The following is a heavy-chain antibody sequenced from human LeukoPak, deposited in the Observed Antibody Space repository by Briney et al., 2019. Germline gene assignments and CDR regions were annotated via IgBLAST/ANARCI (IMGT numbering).Heavy chain of an antibody. Sequence: GSLRLSCAASGFTFSSYSMNWIRQPPGKGLEWIGSIYYSGSTYYNPSLKSRVTISVDTSKNQFSLKLSSVTAADTAVYYCARWAAAGYYFDYWGQGTLVTVSS. J-gene: IGHJ4*02. V-gene: IGHV4-39*07. D-gene: IGHD6-13*01. CDR2: IYYSGST. CDR1: GFTFSSYS. CDR3: ARWAAAGYYFDY.